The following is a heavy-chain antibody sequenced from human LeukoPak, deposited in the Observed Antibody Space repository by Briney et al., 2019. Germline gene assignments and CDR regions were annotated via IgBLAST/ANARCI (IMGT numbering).Heavy chain of an antibody. CDR1: GGSISSYY. J-gene: IGHJ4*02. D-gene: IGHD6-19*01. V-gene: IGHV4-59*01. CDR2: IYYSGSI. Sequence: PSETLSLTCTVSGGSISSYYWSWIRQPPGKGLEWIGYIYYSGSINYNPSLKSRVTISVDTSKNQFSLKLSSVTAADTAVYYCAREEGPGIAVWGQGTLVTVSS. CDR3: AREEGPGIAV.